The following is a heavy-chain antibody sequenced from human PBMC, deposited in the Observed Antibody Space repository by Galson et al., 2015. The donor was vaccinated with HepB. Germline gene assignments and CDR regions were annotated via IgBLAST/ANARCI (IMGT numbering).Heavy chain of an antibody. CDR3: AIDDPTKSYYMDV. V-gene: IGHV1-18*01. Sequence: SVKVSCKASGGTFSNYAITWVRQAPGQGLEWMGWISPYNSNTKYAQTVQDRVTMTTDTSTSTAYMELRSLRSDDTAVYYCAIDDPTKSYYMDVWGKGTTVTVSS. J-gene: IGHJ6*03. CDR2: ISPYNSNT. CDR1: GGTFSNYA.